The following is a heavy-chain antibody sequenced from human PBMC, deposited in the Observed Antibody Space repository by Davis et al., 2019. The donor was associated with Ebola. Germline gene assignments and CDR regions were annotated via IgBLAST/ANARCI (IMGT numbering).Heavy chain of an antibody. CDR2: INSDGRTT. D-gene: IGHD7-27*01. J-gene: IGHJ3*02. Sequence: GESLKISCAASGFPFSSYGFHWVRQAPGKGLVWVSRINSDGRTTAYADSVKGRFTISRDNAKNTLYLQMNTLRAEDTAVYYCARDLGMGRRVDAFDIWGQGTMVTVSS. V-gene: IGHV3-74*01. CDR3: ARDLGMGRRVDAFDI. CDR1: GFPFSSYG.